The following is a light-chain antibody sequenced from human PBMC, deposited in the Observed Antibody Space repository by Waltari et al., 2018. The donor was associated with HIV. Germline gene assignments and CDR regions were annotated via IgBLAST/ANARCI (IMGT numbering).Light chain of an antibody. CDR2: GNS. Sequence: QSVLTQPPSVSGDPGQRVTISCTGSSSNIGAGYDVHWYQQLPGPAPNLLIYGNSNRPSGVPDRFSGSKSGTSASLAITGLQAEDEADYYCQSYDSSLSAWVFGGGTRLTVL. V-gene: IGLV1-40*01. CDR3: QSYDSSLSAWV. J-gene: IGLJ3*02. CDR1: SSNIGAGYD.